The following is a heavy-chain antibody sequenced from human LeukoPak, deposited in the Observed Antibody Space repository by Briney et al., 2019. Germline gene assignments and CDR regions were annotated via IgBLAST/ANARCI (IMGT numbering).Heavy chain of an antibody. CDR3: ARRGYALDC. V-gene: IGHV3-64*01. D-gene: IGHD2-8*01. CDR2: ISSNGGST. Sequence: GGSLRLSCAASGFTFSSYAMHWVRQAPGKGLEYVSAISSNGGSTYYANSVKGRFTISRDNSKNTLYLQMGSLRAEDMAVYYCARRGYALDCWGQGTLVTVSS. J-gene: IGHJ4*02. CDR1: GFTFSSYA.